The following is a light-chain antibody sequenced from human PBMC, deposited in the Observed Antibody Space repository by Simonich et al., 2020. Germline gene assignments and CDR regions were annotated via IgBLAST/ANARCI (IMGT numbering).Light chain of an antibody. V-gene: IGLV3-21*03. J-gene: IGLJ2*01. Sequence: SYVLTQPPSVSVAPGKTARITCGGNNIGSKSGHWYQQEPGQAPVLVVYDDSDRPSGIPERFAGSNSGNTATLTISRVEAGDEADYYCQVWDSSSDHPVFGGGTKLTVL. CDR1: NIGSKS. CDR2: DDS. CDR3: QVWDSSSDHPV.